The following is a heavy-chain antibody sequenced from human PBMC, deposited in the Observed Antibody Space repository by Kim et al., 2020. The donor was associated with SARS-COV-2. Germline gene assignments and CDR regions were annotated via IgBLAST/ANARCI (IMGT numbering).Heavy chain of an antibody. CDR1: GGSISSGGYY. CDR3: AREAARYCSGGSCYSNWFDP. CDR2: IYYSGST. D-gene: IGHD2-15*01. Sequence: SETLSLTCTVSGGSISSGGYYWIWIRQHPGKGLEWIGYIYYSGSTYYNPSLKSRVTISVDTSKNQFSLKLSSVTAADTAVYYCAREAARYCSGGSCYSNWFDPWGQGTLVTVSS. V-gene: IGHV4-31*03. J-gene: IGHJ5*02.